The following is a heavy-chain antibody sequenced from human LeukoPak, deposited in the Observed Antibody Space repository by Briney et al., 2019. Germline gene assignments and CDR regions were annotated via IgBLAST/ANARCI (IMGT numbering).Heavy chain of an antibody. CDR1: GYTFTGYY. Sequence: ASVKVSCKASGYTFTGYYMHWVRQAPGQGPEWMGWINPNSGGTNCAQKFQGRVTMTRDTSISTAYMELSRLRSDDTAVYYCARDPRVGATISWFDPWGQGTLVTVSS. V-gene: IGHV1-2*02. CDR2: INPNSGGT. CDR3: ARDPRVGATISWFDP. D-gene: IGHD1-26*01. J-gene: IGHJ5*02.